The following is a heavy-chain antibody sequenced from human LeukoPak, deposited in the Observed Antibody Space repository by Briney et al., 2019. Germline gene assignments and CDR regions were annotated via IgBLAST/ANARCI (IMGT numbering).Heavy chain of an antibody. CDR3: ARTYYYDSSNYSGYFQH. D-gene: IGHD3-22*01. V-gene: IGHV1-18*01. CDR1: GYTFTSND. J-gene: IGHJ1*01. CDR2: MSAYNGNT. Sequence: ASVKVSCKGSGYTFTSNDVSWVRQAPGQGVEGLGWMSAYNGNTTYAQTFQGRGTMTTETSTSTDYMELRSPRSDDTAVYYCARTYYYDSSNYSGYFQHWGQGTLVTVSS.